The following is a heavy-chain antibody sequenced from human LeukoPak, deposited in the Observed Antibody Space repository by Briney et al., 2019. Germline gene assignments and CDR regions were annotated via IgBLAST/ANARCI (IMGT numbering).Heavy chain of an antibody. D-gene: IGHD2-8*02. CDR3: ASRYCTGVNCFAASYMCMDV. Sequence: GGSLRLSCAAFGLSVSGYWLIWVRQAPGKGLEWVANIKQDGSEKNYVDSVKGRFTISRDNADNSLYLEMTNLRVEDTAVYFCASRYCTGVNCFAASYMCMDVWGKGTTVTVSS. V-gene: IGHV3-7*01. CDR2: IKQDGSEK. CDR1: GLSVSGYW. J-gene: IGHJ6*03.